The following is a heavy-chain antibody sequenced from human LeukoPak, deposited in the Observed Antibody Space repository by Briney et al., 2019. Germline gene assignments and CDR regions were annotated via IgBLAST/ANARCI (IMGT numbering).Heavy chain of an antibody. CDR2: IYSGDST. J-gene: IGHJ6*02. CDR3: AASSESTYYYGMDV. V-gene: IGHV3-66*01. CDR1: GFTVSSNY. Sequence: PGGSLRLSCAASGFTVSSNYMSWVRQAPGKGLEWVSVIYSGDSTYYADSVKGRFTISRDNSMNTLYLQMSSLRAEDTAVYYCAASSESTYYYGMDVWGQGTTVTVSS.